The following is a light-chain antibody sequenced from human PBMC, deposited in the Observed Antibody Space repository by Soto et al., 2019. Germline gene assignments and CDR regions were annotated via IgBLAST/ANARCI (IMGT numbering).Light chain of an antibody. CDR2: DVT. CDR1: SSDVGGYNC. CDR3: CSHSASYTFV. J-gene: IGLJ1*01. V-gene: IGLV2-11*01. Sequence: QSALTQPGSVCGSPGQSVTISCTGTSSDVGGYNCVSWYQQHPGKAPQLMIYDVTQRPSGVPDRFSGSKSGNTASLTISGLQAEDEADSYCCSHSASYTFVFGTGTKVTVL.